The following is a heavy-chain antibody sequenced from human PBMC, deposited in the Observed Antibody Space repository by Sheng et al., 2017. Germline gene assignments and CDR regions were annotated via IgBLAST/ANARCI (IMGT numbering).Heavy chain of an antibody. CDR2: ISSSGSTI. CDR3: ARDLLTMVRGVPNYYYYGMDV. V-gene: IGHV3-11*04. J-gene: IGHJ6*02. Sequence: QVQLVESGGGLVKPGGSLRLSCAASGFTFSDYYMSWIRQAPGKGLEWVSYISSSGSTIYYADSVKGRFTISRDNAKNSLYLQMNSLRAEDTAVYYCARDLLTMVRGVPNYYYYGMDVWGQGTTVTVSS. D-gene: IGHD3-10*01. CDR1: GFTFSDYY.